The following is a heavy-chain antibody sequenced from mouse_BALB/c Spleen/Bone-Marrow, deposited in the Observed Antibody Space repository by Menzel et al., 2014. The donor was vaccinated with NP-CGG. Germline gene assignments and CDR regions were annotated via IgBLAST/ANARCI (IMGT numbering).Heavy chain of an antibody. Sequence: GSELVRPGASVKLSCKASGYTFTSYWMHWVKRRPGQGLEWIGNIYPGSGSTNYDEKFKSKATLTVDTSSSTAYMQLSSLTSEDSAVYCCTREVRRYAMDYWGQGTSVTVSP. CDR2: IYPGSGST. V-gene: IGHV1S22*01. J-gene: IGHJ4*01. CDR3: TREVRRYAMDY. D-gene: IGHD2-14*01. CDR1: GYTFTSYW.